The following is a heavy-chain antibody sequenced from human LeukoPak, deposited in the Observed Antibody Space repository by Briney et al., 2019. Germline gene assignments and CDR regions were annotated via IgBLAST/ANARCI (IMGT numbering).Heavy chain of an antibody. D-gene: IGHD2-2*01. J-gene: IGHJ4*02. CDR2: ISSSSSYI. CDR1: GFTFSSYW. CDR3: ARDRCSSTSCYLDH. V-gene: IGHV3-21*01. Sequence: PGGSLRLSCAASGFTFSSYWMSWVRQAPGKGLEWVSSISSSSSYIYYADSVKGRFTISRDNAKNSLYLQMNSLRAEDTAVYYCARDRCSSTSCYLDHWGQGTLVTVSS.